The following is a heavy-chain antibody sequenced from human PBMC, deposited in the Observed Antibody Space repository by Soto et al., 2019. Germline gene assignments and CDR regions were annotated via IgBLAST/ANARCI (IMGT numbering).Heavy chain of an antibody. CDR3: ARVGSISAAGTPDY. CDR2: ISGSGSTI. J-gene: IGHJ4*02. Sequence: GGSLRLSCAASGFTFSDYYMSWFRQAPGKGLEWVSYISGSGSTIHDADSVKGRFAVSRDNAENSLYLQMNSLRAEDTAVYYCARVGSISAAGTPDYWGQGT. CDR1: GFTFSDYY. V-gene: IGHV3-11*01. D-gene: IGHD6-13*01.